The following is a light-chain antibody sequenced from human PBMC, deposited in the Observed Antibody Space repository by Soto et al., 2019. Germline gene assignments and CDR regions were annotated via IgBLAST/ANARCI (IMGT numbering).Light chain of an antibody. CDR2: GAS. CDR1: QAITTW. Sequence: DIQLTQSPSSVSASVEDRVTITCRASQAITTWVAWYQQKPGKAPELLIYGASTLQSGVPSRFSGSESGTDFTLTISSLQPEDFGTYYCQQAKSFPLTFGGGTRVEIK. J-gene: IGKJ4*01. CDR3: QQAKSFPLT. V-gene: IGKV1-12*01.